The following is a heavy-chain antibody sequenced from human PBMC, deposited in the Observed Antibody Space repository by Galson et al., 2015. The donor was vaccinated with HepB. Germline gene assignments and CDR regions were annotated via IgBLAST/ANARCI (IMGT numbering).Heavy chain of an antibody. D-gene: IGHD3-9*01. CDR2: IWYDGSNK. J-gene: IGHJ3*02. CDR1: GFTFSSYG. Sequence: SLRLSCAASGFTFSSYGMHWIRQAPGKGLEWVAVIWYDGSNKYYADSVKGRFTISRDNSKNTLYLQMNSLRAEDTAVYYCARDGDYDILTGYLNDAFDIWGQGTMVTVSS. CDR3: ARDGDYDILTGYLNDAFDI. V-gene: IGHV3-33*01.